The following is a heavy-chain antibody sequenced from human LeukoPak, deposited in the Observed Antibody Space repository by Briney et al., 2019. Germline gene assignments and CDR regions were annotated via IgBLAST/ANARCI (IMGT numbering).Heavy chain of an antibody. Sequence: NASETLSLTCTVSGGSITNTNYYWGWLRQPPGRGLEWIGSILYTGSAYYNSSLKSRATISVDTSKNQFSLTLISVTAADTAVYYCARGPGGSSSSDFDYWGQGTLVTVSS. J-gene: IGHJ4*02. CDR1: GGSITNTNYY. D-gene: IGHD6-6*01. CDR3: ARGPGGSSSSDFDY. CDR2: ILYTGSA. V-gene: IGHV4-39*01.